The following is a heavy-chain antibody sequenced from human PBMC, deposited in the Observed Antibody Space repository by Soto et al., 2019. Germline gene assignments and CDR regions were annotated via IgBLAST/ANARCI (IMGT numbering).Heavy chain of an antibody. D-gene: IGHD3-3*01. J-gene: IGHJ4*02. Sequence: SVKVSCKASGGTFSSYTISWVRQAPGQGLEWMGRIIPILGIANYAQKFQGRVTITADKSTSTAYMELSSLRSEDTAVYYCAREDDFWSGYYRVDYWGQGTLVTVSS. CDR2: IIPILGIA. CDR3: AREDDFWSGYYRVDY. V-gene: IGHV1-69*04. CDR1: GGTFSSYT.